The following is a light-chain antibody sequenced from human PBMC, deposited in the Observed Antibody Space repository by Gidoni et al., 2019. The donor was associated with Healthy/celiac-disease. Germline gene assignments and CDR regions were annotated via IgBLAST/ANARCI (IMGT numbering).Light chain of an antibody. CDR2: CAA. CDR1: QSVSSN. V-gene: IGKV3-15*01. CDR3: QQYKNWPPQIT. J-gene: IGKJ5*01. Sequence: IVMTQSPATLSVSPGERATLSCRASQSVSSNLAWYQQKPGQAPRLLIYCAATRATGIPARFSGSGSGTEFTLTISSLQSEDVAVYYCQQYKNWPPQITFGQGTRLEIK.